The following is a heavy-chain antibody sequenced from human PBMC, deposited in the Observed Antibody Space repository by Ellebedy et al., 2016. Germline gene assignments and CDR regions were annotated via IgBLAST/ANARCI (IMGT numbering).Heavy chain of an antibody. CDR1: GGSANSGDFY. V-gene: IGHV4-61*02. D-gene: IGHD6-13*01. CDR3: ARGLSSWYDYFYYYMDV. J-gene: IGHJ6*03. CDR2: IFSGGST. Sequence: SETLSLXXTVSGGSANSGDFYWSWIRQPATMRLEWIGRIFSGGSTNYNPSLNSRVSMSLDTAKSQFSLNLSSVTAADTAVYYCARGLSSWYDYFYYYMDVWGEGTTVTVAS.